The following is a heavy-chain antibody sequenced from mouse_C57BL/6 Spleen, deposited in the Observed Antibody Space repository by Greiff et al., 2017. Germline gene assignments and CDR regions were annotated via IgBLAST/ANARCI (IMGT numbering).Heavy chain of an antibody. CDR3: GGGYYGSSSAMGY. Sequence: VQLQQSGAELVKPGASVKLSCKASGYTFTEYTIHWVKQRSGQGLEWIGWFYPGSGSKKYNEKFKDKATLTADKSSSTAYMELSRLTSEDSAVYYCGGGYYGSSSAMGYWGQGTSGTVSS. J-gene: IGHJ4*01. CDR2: FYPGSGSK. CDR1: GYTFTEYT. D-gene: IGHD1-1*01. V-gene: IGHV1-62-2*01.